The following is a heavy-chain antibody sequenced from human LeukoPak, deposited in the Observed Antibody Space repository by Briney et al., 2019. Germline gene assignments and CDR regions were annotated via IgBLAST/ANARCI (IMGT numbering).Heavy chain of an antibody. Sequence: RGSLRLSCAASGFTLSRYWMHWVRQAPGKGPVWVSRMNSDGSSTSYADSVKGRFTISRDNAKNTLYLQMNSLRAEDTAVYYCAGDFGISEVYRGQGTLVTVSS. V-gene: IGHV3-74*01. J-gene: IGHJ4*02. CDR3: AGDFGISEVY. CDR1: GFTLSRYW. CDR2: MNSDGSST. D-gene: IGHD1-20*01.